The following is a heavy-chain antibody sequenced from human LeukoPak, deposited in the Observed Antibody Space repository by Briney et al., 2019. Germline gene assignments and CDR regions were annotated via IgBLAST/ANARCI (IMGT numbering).Heavy chain of an antibody. CDR2: TSSSGSYI. D-gene: IGHD5-18*01. Sequence: GGSLRLSCAASGFTFSTYWMSWVRQAPGRGLEWISSTSSSGSYIYYADSVKGRFTISRDNAKNSLSLQMNSLRAEDTAVYYCARDPGYTYGYGPHDSFDIWGQGTMVTVSS. J-gene: IGHJ3*02. CDR1: GFTFSTYW. V-gene: IGHV3-21*01. CDR3: ARDPGYTYGYGPHDSFDI.